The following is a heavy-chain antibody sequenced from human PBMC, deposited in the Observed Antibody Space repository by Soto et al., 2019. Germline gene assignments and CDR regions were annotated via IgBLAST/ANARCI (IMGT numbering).Heavy chain of an antibody. J-gene: IGHJ6*02. CDR1: GFTFDTYG. Sequence: QVHLVESGGGVAQPGRTLRLSCVASGFTFDTYGMHWVRQAPGKGLQWVALISYEGSNTYYADSVRGRFTISRDNSKNTLYLQSNALRPDDTGVYYCARVTPGNNLYYFSGLDVWGRGTSVTVSS. D-gene: IGHD1-1*01. CDR2: ISYEGSNT. V-gene: IGHV3-30-3*01. CDR3: ARVTPGNNLYYFSGLDV.